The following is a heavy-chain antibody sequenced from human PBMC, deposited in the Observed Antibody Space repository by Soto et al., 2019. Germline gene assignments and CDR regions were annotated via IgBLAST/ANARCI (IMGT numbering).Heavy chain of an antibody. V-gene: IGHV4-30-2*01. CDR1: GGSISSGGYS. CDR2: IYHSGST. D-gene: IGHD5-12*01. CDR3: AAVGGLPRYY. J-gene: IGHJ4*02. Sequence: QLQLQESGSGLVKPSQTLSLTCAVSGGSISSGGYSWSWIRQPAGKGLEWIGYIYHSGSTYYNPSLKCRVTISVDRSKNQFSLRLSSVTAADTAVYYCAAVGGLPRYYWGQGTLVTVSS.